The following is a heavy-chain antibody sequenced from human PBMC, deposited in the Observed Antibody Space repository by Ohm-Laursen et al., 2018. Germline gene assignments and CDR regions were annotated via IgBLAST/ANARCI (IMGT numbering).Heavy chain of an antibody. CDR3: ARNPYDY. CDR2: IYRGGST. J-gene: IGHJ4*02. CDR1: GFTDSSNY. Sequence: GSLRLSCAASGFTDSSNYMSWVRQAPGKGLEWVSVIYRGGSTYYADSVKGRFTISRDNSKNTLYIQMNSLRVEDTAVYYCARNPYDYWGQGTLVTVSS. V-gene: IGHV3-66*01. D-gene: IGHD1-14*01.